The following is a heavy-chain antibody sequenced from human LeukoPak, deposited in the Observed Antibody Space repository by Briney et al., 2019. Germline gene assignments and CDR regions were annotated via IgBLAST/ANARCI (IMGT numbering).Heavy chain of an antibody. Sequence: HLGGSLRLSCAASGFTFSNYLMSWVRQAPGKGLEWVANIKEDGSEKYYVDSVKGRFTISRDNAKNSLYLQMNSLRAEDTAVYYCARGRRYCSSTICSNFDFWGQGILVTVSS. CDR2: IKEDGSEK. CDR1: GFTFSNYL. J-gene: IGHJ4*02. V-gene: IGHV3-7*05. CDR3: ARGRRYCSSTICSNFDF. D-gene: IGHD2-2*01.